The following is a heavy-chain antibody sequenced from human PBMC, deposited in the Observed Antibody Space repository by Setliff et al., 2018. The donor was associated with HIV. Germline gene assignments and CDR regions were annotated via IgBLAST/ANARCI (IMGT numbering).Heavy chain of an antibody. D-gene: IGHD2-21*01. V-gene: IGHV4-59*12. CDR3: ATTGQGRAYFDF. CDR2: IYYTGIP. CDR1: GGSISSFY. J-gene: IGHJ4*02. Sequence: PSETLSLTCTVSGGSISSFYWTWIRQPPGKGLEWVGLIYYTGIPTYNPSLSSRVTISVDTSKNQFSLNLKSVTAADTALYYCATTGQGRAYFDFWGQGSLVTVSS.